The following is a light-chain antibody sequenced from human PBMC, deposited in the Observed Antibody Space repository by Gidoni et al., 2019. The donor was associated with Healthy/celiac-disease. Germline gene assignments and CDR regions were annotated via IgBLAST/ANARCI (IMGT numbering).Light chain of an antibody. Sequence: IVMPQSPASLSVSPGERATLPCRASQSVSSNLAWYQQKPGQAPRLLIYGASTRATGIPARFSGSGSGTEFTLTISSLQSEDFAVYYCQQYNNWPPITFGQGTRLEIK. J-gene: IGKJ5*01. CDR2: GAS. CDR1: QSVSSN. CDR3: QQYNNWPPIT. V-gene: IGKV3-15*01.